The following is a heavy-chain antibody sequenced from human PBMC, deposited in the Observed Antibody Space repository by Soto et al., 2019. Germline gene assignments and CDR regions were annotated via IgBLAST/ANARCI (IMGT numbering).Heavy chain of an antibody. CDR1: GGSIGSYY. D-gene: IGHD6-13*01. CDR3: SSNIAAAGFYYYGMDV. Sequence: SETLSLTCTVSGGSIGSYYWSWVRQPPGKGLEWFGYIYYSGNTNYNPSLKSRVTISVDTSKNQFSLKLSSVTAADTAVYYASSNIAAAGFYYYGMDVWGRGTTVTVSS. J-gene: IGHJ6*02. V-gene: IGHV4-59*01. CDR2: IYYSGNT.